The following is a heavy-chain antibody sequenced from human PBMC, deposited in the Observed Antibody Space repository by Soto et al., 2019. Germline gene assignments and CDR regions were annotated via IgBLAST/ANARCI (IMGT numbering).Heavy chain of an antibody. D-gene: IGHD6-19*01. J-gene: IGHJ4*02. Sequence: SETLSLTCTVSGGSISSSSYYWGWIRQPPGKGLEWIGSIYYSGSTYYNPSLKSRVTISVDTSKNQFSLKLSSVTAADTAVYYCARSTRRTVAPDYWGQGTLVTVSS. CDR1: GGSISSSSYY. V-gene: IGHV4-39*01. CDR3: ARSTRRTVAPDY. CDR2: IYYSGST.